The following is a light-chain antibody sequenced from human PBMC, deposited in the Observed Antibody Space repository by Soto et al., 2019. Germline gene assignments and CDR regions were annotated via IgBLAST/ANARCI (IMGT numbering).Light chain of an antibody. J-gene: IGKJ1*01. CDR1: QSVDSY. Sequence: DIQMTQSPSSLSASVGDRVTITCRASQSVDSYLNWYQQKPGRAPKLLIYGASTLQSGVPSRFSGTGSGTDFTLTISSLQPEDFATYYCQQSYSASTFGQGTKVEIK. CDR3: QQSYSAST. CDR2: GAS. V-gene: IGKV1-39*01.